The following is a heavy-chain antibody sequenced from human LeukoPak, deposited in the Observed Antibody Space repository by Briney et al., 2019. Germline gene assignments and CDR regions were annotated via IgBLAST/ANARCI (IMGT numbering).Heavy chain of an antibody. CDR1: GFTFNNYE. CDR2: ISSSGSSI. V-gene: IGHV3-48*03. J-gene: IGHJ4*02. D-gene: IGHD3-22*01. CDR3: ARDQMDDSSGNYCDY. Sequence: PGGSLRLSCAASGFTFNNYEMNWVRQAPGKGLEWVSYISSSGSSIYYADSVKGRFTISRDNARNSLDLQMNSLRVEDSALYYCARDQMDDSSGNYCDYWGQGVLVTVSS.